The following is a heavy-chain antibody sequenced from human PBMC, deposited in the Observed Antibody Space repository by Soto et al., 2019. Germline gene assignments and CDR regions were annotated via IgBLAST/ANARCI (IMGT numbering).Heavy chain of an antibody. CDR2: ISSSSSYI. Sequence: EVQLVESGGGLVKPGGSLRLTCAASGFTFSSYSMNWVRQAPGKGLEWVSSISSSSSYIYYADSVKGRFTISRDNAKNSLYLQMNSLRAEDTAVYYCARVLQVDAFDIWGQGTMVTVSS. CDR1: GFTFSSYS. J-gene: IGHJ3*02. CDR3: ARVLQVDAFDI. V-gene: IGHV3-21*01.